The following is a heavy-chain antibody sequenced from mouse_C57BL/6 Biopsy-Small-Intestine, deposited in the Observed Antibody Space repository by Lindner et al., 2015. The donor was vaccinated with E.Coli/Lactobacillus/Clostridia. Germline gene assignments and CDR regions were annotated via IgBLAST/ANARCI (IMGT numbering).Heavy chain of an antibody. V-gene: IGHV1-9*01. CDR3: ARGAIYYDYDDAMDY. D-gene: IGHD2-4*01. CDR1: GYTFTGYW. Sequence: VQLQESGADLMKPGASVKLSCKATGYTFTGYWIEWIKQRPGHGLEWIGEIFPGSGSTSYNEKFKGKATLTVDTSSSTAYMQLSSLTSEDSAVYFCARGAIYYDYDDAMDYWGQGTSVTVSS. CDR2: IFPGSGST. J-gene: IGHJ4*01.